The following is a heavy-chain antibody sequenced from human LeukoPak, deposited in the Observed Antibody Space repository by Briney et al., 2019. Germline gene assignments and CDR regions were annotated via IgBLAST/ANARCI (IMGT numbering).Heavy chain of an antibody. J-gene: IGHJ6*04. CDR2: ISYDGSNK. V-gene: IGHV3-30*18. Sequence: GGSLRVSCAAPGFTFCSAGMHWVPQAPGKGLEWVAVISYDGSNKYYADSVKGRFTISRDNSKNTLYLQMNRLRAQDTAVYSCEKDEGCSGGSCYYGIDVWGKGTTVTVSS. D-gene: IGHD2-15*01. CDR1: GFTFCSAG. CDR3: EKDEGCSGGSCYYGIDV.